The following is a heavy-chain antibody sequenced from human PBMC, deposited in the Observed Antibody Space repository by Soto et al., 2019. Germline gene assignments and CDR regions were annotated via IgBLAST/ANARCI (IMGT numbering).Heavy chain of an antibody. CDR3: AKHMDDSGYFYVEGADH. CDR2: ISYTGANT. D-gene: IGHD3-22*01. V-gene: IGHV3-30*18. Sequence: LRLSCVASGFTFGRYAMHWVRQPPGRGLEWVAVISYTGANTYYVGSVRGRFTISRDNSKNTLYLQMNSLRAEDTAMYYCAKHMDDSGYFYVEGADHWGQGTLVTVSS. CDR1: GFTFGRYA. J-gene: IGHJ4*02.